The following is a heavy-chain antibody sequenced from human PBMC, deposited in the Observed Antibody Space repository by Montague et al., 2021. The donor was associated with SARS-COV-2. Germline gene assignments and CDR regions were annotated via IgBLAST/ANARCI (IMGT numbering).Heavy chain of an antibody. V-gene: IGHV4-34*01. CDR1: GGSFIGYY. CDR2: INHNGNT. J-gene: IGHJ4*02. D-gene: IGHD3-10*01. CDR3: ARRLYSFGSGTYRD. Sequence: SETLSLTCTVPGGSFIGYYWCWIRQPPGKGLEWIGEINHNGNTQYNPSLKSRLTMSLDTSRTHISLQVTSVTAADTAVYFCARRLYSFGSGTYRDWGQGTLVTVSS.